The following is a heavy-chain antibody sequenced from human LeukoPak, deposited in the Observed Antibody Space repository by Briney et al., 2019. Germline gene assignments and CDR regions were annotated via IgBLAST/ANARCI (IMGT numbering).Heavy chain of an antibody. CDR2: IYYSRST. Sequence: SETLSLTCSVSGGSISGSSYYWGWIRQPPGKGLEWIGSIYYSRSTYYNPSLKSRVTISVDRSKNQFSLKLSSVTAADTAVYYCARHADSGFGQLAFDYWGQGTLVTVSS. CDR3: ARHADSGFGQLAFDY. J-gene: IGHJ4*02. CDR1: GGSISGSSYY. D-gene: IGHD3-10*01. V-gene: IGHV4-39*01.